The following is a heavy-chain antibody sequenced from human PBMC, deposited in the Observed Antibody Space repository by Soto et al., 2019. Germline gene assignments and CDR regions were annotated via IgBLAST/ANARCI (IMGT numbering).Heavy chain of an antibody. CDR2: TRNRPNGYTT. CDR3: TRAPRGSSWYRYGMDV. V-gene: IGHV3-72*01. CDR1: GFTFSDHY. J-gene: IGHJ6*02. Sequence: PGGSLRLSCTASGFTFSDHYMDWVRQAPGKGLEWVGRTRNRPNGYTTEYAASVRGRFTVSRDDSKNSLFLQMNSLKTEDTAVYYCTRAPRGSSWYRYGMDVWGQGTTVTVSS. D-gene: IGHD6-13*01.